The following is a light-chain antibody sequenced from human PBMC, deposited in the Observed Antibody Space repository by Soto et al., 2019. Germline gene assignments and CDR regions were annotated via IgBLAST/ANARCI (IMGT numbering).Light chain of an antibody. CDR2: EGS. Sequence: QSVLTQPASVSGSPGQSITISCTGTSSDVGSYNLVSWYQQHPGKAPKLMIYEGSKRPSGVSNRFSGSKSGNTASLTISGLQAEDKADYYCCSYAGSSTFPHVAFGGGTKVTVL. CDR1: SSDVGSYNL. CDR3: CSYAGSSTFPHVA. V-gene: IGLV2-23*03. J-gene: IGLJ2*01.